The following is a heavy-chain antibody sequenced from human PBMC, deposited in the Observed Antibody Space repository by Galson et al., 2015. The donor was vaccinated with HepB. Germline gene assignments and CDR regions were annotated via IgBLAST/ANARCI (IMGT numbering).Heavy chain of an antibody. Sequence: CAISGDSVSSHSAAWNWIRQSPSRGLEWLGRTYYRSKWYNDYAVSVKSRITINPDTSKNQFSLQLNSVTPEDTAVYYCARANELVRGIDAFDIWGQGTMVTVSS. CDR3: ARANELVRGIDAFDI. D-gene: IGHD6-13*01. CDR1: GDSVSSHSAA. CDR2: TYYRSKWYN. V-gene: IGHV6-1*01. J-gene: IGHJ3*02.